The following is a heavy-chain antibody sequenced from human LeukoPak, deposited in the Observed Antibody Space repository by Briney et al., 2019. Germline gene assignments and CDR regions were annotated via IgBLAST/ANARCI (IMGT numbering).Heavy chain of an antibody. J-gene: IGHJ4*02. CDR1: GFTFSSYG. CDR2: ISYGGSNK. V-gene: IGHV3-30*18. D-gene: IGHD2-2*01. CDR3: AKDLDIVVVPAAPDY. Sequence: GRSLRLSCAASGFTFSSYGMHWVRQAPGKGLEWVAVISYGGSNKYYADSVKGRFTISRDNSKNTLYLQMNSLRAEDTAVYYCAKDLDIVVVPAAPDYWGQGTLVTVSS.